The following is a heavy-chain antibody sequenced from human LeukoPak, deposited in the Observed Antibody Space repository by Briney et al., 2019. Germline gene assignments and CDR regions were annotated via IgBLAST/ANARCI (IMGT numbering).Heavy chain of an antibody. V-gene: IGHV1-8*03. Sequence: ASVKVSCKASGYTFTSYDINWVRQATGQGLEWMGWMNPNSGNTGYAQKFQGRVTITRNTSISTAYMELSSLRSEDTAVYYCASGRRPLTHPVTHRDGAFDIWGQGTMVTVSS. CDR1: GYTFTSYD. CDR3: ASGRRPLTHPVTHRDGAFDI. D-gene: IGHD4-17*01. J-gene: IGHJ3*02. CDR2: MNPNSGNT.